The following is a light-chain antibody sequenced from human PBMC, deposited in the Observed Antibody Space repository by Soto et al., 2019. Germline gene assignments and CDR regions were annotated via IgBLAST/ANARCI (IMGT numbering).Light chain of an antibody. Sequence: EIVMTQSPATLSVSPGERVTLSCRASQSVGGNLACYQQKPGQPPRLLIYGASTRATAFPARFSGSGSGTEFTLTISSLQSEDFAVYYCQQFNTWPRTFGQGTKVDIK. J-gene: IGKJ1*01. CDR1: QSVGGN. V-gene: IGKV3-15*01. CDR2: GAS. CDR3: QQFNTWPRT.